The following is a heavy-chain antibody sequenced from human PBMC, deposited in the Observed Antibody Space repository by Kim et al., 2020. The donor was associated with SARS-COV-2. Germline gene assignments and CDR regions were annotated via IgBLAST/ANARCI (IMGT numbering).Heavy chain of an antibody. CDR2: ISYDGSNK. V-gene: IGHV3-30*18. J-gene: IGHJ3*02. D-gene: IGHD5-12*01. CDR1: GFTFSSYG. Sequence: GGSLRLSCAASGFTFSSYGMHWVRQAPGKGLEWVAVISYDGSNKYYADSVKGRFTISRDNSKNTLYLQMNSLRAEDTAVYYCAKGKREWLRVDAFDIWGQGTMVTVSS. CDR3: AKGKREWLRVDAFDI.